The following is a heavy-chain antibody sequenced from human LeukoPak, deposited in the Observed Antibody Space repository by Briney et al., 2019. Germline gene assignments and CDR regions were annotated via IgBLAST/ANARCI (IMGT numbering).Heavy chain of an antibody. J-gene: IGHJ6*04. Sequence: GESLKISCKGPGYSFTSYWIGWVRQMPGKGLEWMGIIYPGDSDTSYSPSFQGKVTVSADKSISTAYLKWSSVKASDTSMYYCARRDPYGSGMMDVWGKGTTVTASS. D-gene: IGHD3-10*01. CDR1: GYSFTSYW. V-gene: IGHV5-51*01. CDR3: ARRDPYGSGMMDV. CDR2: IYPGDSDT.